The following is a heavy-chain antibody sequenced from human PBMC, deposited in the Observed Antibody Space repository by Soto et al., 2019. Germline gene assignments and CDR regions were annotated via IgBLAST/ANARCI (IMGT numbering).Heavy chain of an antibody. J-gene: IGHJ6*03. CDR1: GYSFNSDW. Sequence: GESLKISCKGSGYSFNSDWIGWVRQMPGKGLEWMGIIYPGDSDTKYSPSFQGQVTISADKSISTAYLQWSSLKASDTAMYYCARHSPAAGSSRSAYYYYYYMDVWGKGTTVTVSS. CDR2: IYPGDSDT. V-gene: IGHV5-51*01. D-gene: IGHD6-13*01. CDR3: ARHSPAAGSSRSAYYYYYYMDV.